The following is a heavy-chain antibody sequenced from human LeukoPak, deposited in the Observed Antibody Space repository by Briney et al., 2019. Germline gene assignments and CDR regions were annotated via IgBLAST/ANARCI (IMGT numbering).Heavy chain of an antibody. D-gene: IGHD3-10*01. CDR2: ISSSGSTI. Sequence: MSGGSLRLSCAASGFTFSDYYMSWIRQAPGKGLEWVAYISSSGSTIYYADSVKGRFTISRDNAKNSLYLQMNSLRAEDTAVYYCARVTGYRGVPLYYYYYYYMDVWGKGTTVTVSS. CDR3: ARVTGYRGVPLYYYYYYYMDV. V-gene: IGHV3-11*04. J-gene: IGHJ6*03. CDR1: GFTFSDYY.